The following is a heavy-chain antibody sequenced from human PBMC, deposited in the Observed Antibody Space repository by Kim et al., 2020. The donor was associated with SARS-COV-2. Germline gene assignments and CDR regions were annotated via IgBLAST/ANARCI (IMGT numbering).Heavy chain of an antibody. D-gene: IGHD2-8*01. CDR2: INHSGST. Sequence: SETLSLTCAVYGGSFSGYYWSWIRQPPGKGLEWIGEINHSGSTNYNPSLKSRVTISVDTSKNQFSLKLSSVTAADTAVYYCASLPPQKMGLTYYYYGMDV. J-gene: IGHJ6*01. V-gene: IGHV4-34*01. CDR1: GGSFSGYY. CDR3: ASLPPQKMGLTYYYYGMDV.